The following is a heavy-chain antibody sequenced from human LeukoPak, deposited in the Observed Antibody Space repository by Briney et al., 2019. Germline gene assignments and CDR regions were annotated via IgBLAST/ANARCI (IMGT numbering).Heavy chain of an antibody. Sequence: GGSLRLSCAASGFPLSSYRMSWVRQAPGKGLGWVANIKEDGSEKYYVDSVKGRFTISRDNSKNTLYLQMNSLRAEDTAVYYCARGAAAHFDYWGQGTLVTVSS. CDR3: ARGAAAHFDY. CDR2: IKEDGSEK. CDR1: GFPLSSYR. J-gene: IGHJ4*02. D-gene: IGHD6-25*01. V-gene: IGHV3-7*03.